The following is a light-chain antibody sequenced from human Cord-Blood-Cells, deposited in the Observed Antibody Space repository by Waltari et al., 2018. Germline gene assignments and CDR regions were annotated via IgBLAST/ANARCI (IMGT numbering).Light chain of an antibody. CDR1: SSNIGAGYD. J-gene: IGLJ1*01. CDR2: GNS. V-gene: IGLV1-40*01. CDR3: QSYDSSLSGYV. Sequence: QSVLTQPPSVSGAPGQRVTISCTGRSSNIGAGYDVHWYQQLPGTAPKLLIQGNSNRPSGVPDRFSGSKSGTSASLAITGVQAEDEADYYCQSYDSSLSGYVFVTGTKVTVL.